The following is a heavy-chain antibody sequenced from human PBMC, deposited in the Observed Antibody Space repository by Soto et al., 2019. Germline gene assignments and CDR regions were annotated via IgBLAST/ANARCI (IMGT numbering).Heavy chain of an antibody. Sequence: GGSLRLSCAASGFTFSSYSMNWVRQAPGKGLEWVSYISSSSSTIYYADSVEGRFTISRDNAKNSLYLQMNSLRVEDTAVYYCAREVRGRGYPNWFDPWGQGTLVTVSS. CDR3: AREVRGRGYPNWFDP. V-gene: IGHV3-48*01. CDR1: GFTFSSYS. CDR2: ISSSSSTI. J-gene: IGHJ5*02. D-gene: IGHD5-18*01.